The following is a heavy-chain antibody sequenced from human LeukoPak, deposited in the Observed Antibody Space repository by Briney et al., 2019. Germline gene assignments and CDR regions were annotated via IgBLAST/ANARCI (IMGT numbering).Heavy chain of an antibody. V-gene: IGHV1-46*01. J-gene: IGHJ4*02. CDR1: GYTFTSYY. Sequence: ASVKVSCKASGYTFTSYYMHWVRQAPGQGLEWMGIINPSGGSTSYAQKFQGRVTMTRDTFTSTVYMELSSLRSEDTAVYYCARAITMIVVVPVHWGQGTLVTVSS. D-gene: IGHD3-22*01. CDR3: ARAITMIVVVPVH. CDR2: INPSGGST.